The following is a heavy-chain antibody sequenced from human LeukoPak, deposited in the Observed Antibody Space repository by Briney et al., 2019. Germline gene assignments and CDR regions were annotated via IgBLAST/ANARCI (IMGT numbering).Heavy chain of an antibody. CDR2: IIPIFGIA. V-gene: IGHV1-69*13. CDR1: GGTFISYA. CDR3: ATLYDSSGYTVDY. D-gene: IGHD3-22*01. J-gene: IGHJ4*02. Sequence: ASVKVSCKASGGTFISYAISWVRQAPGQGLEWMGGIIPIFGIANYAQKFQGRVTITADESTSTAYMELSSLRSEDTAVYYCATLYDSSGYTVDYWGQGTLVTVSS.